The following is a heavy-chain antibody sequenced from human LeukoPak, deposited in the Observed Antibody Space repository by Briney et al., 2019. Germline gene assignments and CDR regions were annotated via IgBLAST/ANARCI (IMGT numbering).Heavy chain of an antibody. D-gene: IGHD2-15*01. CDR2: IYPGDSDT. J-gene: IGHJ5*02. Sequence: GESLKISCKGSGYSFTSYWIGWVRQMPGKGLEWMGIIYPGDSDTRYSPSFQGQVTISADKSISTAYLQWSSLKASDTAMYYCARSEGHCSGGSCYSANWFDPWGQGTLVTVSS. V-gene: IGHV5-51*01. CDR1: GYSFTSYW. CDR3: ARSEGHCSGGSCYSANWFDP.